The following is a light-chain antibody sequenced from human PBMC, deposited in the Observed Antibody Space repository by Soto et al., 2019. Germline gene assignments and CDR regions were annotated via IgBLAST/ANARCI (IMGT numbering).Light chain of an antibody. Sequence: DLQMTQYTSTLSASVGDRVTITCRDSQSISSWLAWYQQKPGKAPKLMIYKASSLESGVPSRFSGSGSGTEFTLTIRSLQPDDFATYYCQQNNSYSPWTFGQGTNVEIK. CDR2: KAS. CDR1: QSISSW. J-gene: IGKJ1*01. CDR3: QQNNSYSPWT. V-gene: IGKV1-5*03.